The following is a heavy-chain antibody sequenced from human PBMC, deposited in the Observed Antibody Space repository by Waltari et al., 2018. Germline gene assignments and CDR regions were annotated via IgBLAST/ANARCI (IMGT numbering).Heavy chain of an antibody. CDR3: ARVTLISIVQGVTVPGEYFQH. J-gene: IGHJ1*01. Sequence: QVQLQESGPGLVKPSQTLSLTCTVSGGSIRRADYYWSWIRQPPGKGLEWIGYMSSSGSIYYNPSLKSRISMSVDTSKNQFSLKLSSVIAADTAVYYCARVTLISIVQGVTVPGEYFQHWGLGTLVTVSS. D-gene: IGHD3-10*02. CDR2: MSSSGSI. V-gene: IGHV4-30-4*01. CDR1: GGSIRRADYY.